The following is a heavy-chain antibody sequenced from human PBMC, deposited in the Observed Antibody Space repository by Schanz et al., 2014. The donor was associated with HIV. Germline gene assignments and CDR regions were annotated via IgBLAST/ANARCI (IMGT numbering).Heavy chain of an antibody. CDR1: GFTLTSYY. V-gene: IGHV1-69*01. CDR2: IIPIFGTA. J-gene: IGHJ4*02. Sequence: QVQMVQSAAEVKKPGASVKLSCKASGFTLTSYYIHWVRQAPGQGLEWMGGIIPIFGTANYAPKFQGRVTIIADDSTSTVYMELSSLRSEDTAVYYCARDSPVAAGTLDYWGQGTLVTVSS. CDR3: ARDSPVAAGTLDY. D-gene: IGHD6-13*01.